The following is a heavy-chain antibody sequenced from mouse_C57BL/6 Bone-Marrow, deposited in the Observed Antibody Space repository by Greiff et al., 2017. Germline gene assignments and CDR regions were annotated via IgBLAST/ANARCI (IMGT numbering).Heavy chain of an antibody. V-gene: IGHV1-82*01. J-gene: IGHJ2*01. CDR3: ARGYYSNPYFDY. Sequence: QVQLQQSGPELVKPGASVKISCKASGYAFSSSWMNWVKQRPGKGLEWIGRIYPGDGDTNYNGKFKGKATLTADKSSSTAYMQLSSLTSEDSAVYFCARGYYSNPYFDYWGQGTTLTVSS. D-gene: IGHD2-5*01. CDR1: GYAFSSSW. CDR2: IYPGDGDT.